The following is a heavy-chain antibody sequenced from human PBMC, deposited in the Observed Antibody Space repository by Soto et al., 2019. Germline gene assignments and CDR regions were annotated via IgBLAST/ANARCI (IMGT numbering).Heavy chain of an antibody. CDR1: GDTISTGGYS. CDR3: ARANYFESSGPFDY. D-gene: IGHD3-22*01. CDR2: NYHSGNP. V-gene: IGHV4-30-2*01. Sequence: SETVSLTCGVSGDTISTGGYSWAWIRQQPGKDQEWIGHNYHSGNPYYNQSLKSRVILSVDRFKNQFSLKVSSVTAADTALYYCARANYFESSGPFDYWGPGTLVTFSS. J-gene: IGHJ4*02.